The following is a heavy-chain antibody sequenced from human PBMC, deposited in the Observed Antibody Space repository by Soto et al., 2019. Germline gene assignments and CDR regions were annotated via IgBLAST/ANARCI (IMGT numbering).Heavy chain of an antibody. D-gene: IGHD2-15*01. Sequence: GGSLRLSCAASGFTFSDHHMDWVRQAPGKGLEWVGRARNRAHSYTTAYAASVKGRFTISRDDSKNSLSLQMNSLKTEDTAVYFCARGSKDSYPGSRIFDFWGRGTLVTVSS. CDR1: GFTFSDHH. J-gene: IGHJ4*02. V-gene: IGHV3-72*01. CDR2: ARNRAHSYTT. CDR3: ARGSKDSYPGSRIFDF.